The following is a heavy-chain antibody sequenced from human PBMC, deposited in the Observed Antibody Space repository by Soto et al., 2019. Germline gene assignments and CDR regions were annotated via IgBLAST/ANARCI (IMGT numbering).Heavy chain of an antibody. J-gene: IGHJ5*02. Sequence: QVQLVQSGAEVKKPGASVKVSCKASGYTFTSYDINWVRQATGQGLEWMGWMNPNSGNTGYAQKFQGRATMTRNTSISTAYMELSSLRSEYTAVYYCARGKAYYYDSSGYYWYWFDPWGQGTLVTVSS. D-gene: IGHD3-22*01. CDR3: ARGKAYYYDSSGYYWYWFDP. CDR1: GYTFTSYD. CDR2: MNPNSGNT. V-gene: IGHV1-8*01.